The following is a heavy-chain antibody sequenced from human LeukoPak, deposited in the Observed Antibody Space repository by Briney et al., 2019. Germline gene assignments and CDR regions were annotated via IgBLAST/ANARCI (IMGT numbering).Heavy chain of an antibody. CDR3: ARESGDIVVVTGAITYYYYYYMDV. V-gene: IGHV3-23*01. J-gene: IGHJ6*03. CDR1: GFTFSSYA. D-gene: IGHD2-2*01. CDR2: ISGSDGST. Sequence: PGGSLRLSCAASGFTFSSYAMSWVRQAPGKGLEWVSVISGSDGSTYYADSVKGRFTISRDNSKNTLYMQMNSLRAEDTAVYYCARESGDIVVVTGAITYYYYYYMDVWDKGTTVTVSS.